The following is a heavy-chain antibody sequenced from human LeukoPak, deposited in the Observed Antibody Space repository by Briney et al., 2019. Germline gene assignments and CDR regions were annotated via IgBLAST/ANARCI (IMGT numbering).Heavy chain of an antibody. D-gene: IGHD3-22*01. V-gene: IGHV4-39*01. J-gene: IGHJ4*02. CDR3: ARQNSGYYGGYTLRH. CDR2: IYYSGST. Sequence: SETLSLTCTVSGGSISSSSYYWGWIRQPPGKGLEWIGSIYYSGSTYYNPSLKSRVTISVDTSKNQFSLKLSSVTAADTAVYYCARQNSGYYGGYTLRHWGQGTLVTVSS. CDR1: GGSISSSSYY.